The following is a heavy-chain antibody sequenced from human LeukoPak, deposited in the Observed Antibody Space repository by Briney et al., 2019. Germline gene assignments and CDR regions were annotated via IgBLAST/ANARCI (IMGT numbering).Heavy chain of an antibody. D-gene: IGHD3-3*01. CDR3: ALRRITIFGVVIIDY. CDR2: IYYSGST. V-gene: IGHV4-39*07. Sequence: PSETLSLTCTVSGGSISSSSYYWGWIRQPPGKGLEWIGSIYYSGSTYYNPSLKSRVTISVDTSKNQFSLKLSSVTAADTAVYYCALRRITIFGVVIIDYWGQGTLVTVSS. CDR1: GGSISSSSYY. J-gene: IGHJ4*02.